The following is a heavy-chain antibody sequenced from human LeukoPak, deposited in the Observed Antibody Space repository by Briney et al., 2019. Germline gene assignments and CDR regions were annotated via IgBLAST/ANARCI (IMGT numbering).Heavy chain of an antibody. V-gene: IGHV4-39*02. CDR2: IYYSGST. J-gene: IGHJ5*02. CDR1: GGSISSSSYY. CDR3: AREKRSWFDP. Sequence: PSETLSLTCTVSGGSISSSSYYWGWIRQPPGKGLEWIGSIYYSGSTYYNPSLKSRVTISVDTSKNQFSLKLSSVTAADTAVYYCAREKRSWFDPWGQGTLVTVSS.